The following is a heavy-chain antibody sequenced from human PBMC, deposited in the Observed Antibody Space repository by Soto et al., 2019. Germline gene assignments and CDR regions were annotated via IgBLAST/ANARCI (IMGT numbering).Heavy chain of an antibody. V-gene: IGHV3-30-3*01. Sequence: PGGSLRLSCAASGFTFSTYAMHWVRQAPGKGLEWVAVISSDGSDKYYADSVKGRFTVSRDNSKNTLYLQVGSLRPDDTAVYYCARDIQTNTQLGTFLDYWGQGTLVTVSS. CDR1: GFTFSTYA. CDR3: ARDIQTNTQLGTFLDY. J-gene: IGHJ4*02. D-gene: IGHD7-27*01. CDR2: ISSDGSDK.